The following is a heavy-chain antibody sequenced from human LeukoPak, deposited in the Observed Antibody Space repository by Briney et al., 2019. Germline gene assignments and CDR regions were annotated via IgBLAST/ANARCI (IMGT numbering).Heavy chain of an antibody. CDR2: IKQDGSEK. J-gene: IGHJ4*02. CDR3: ARELRTFDY. Sequence: GGSLRLSCAASGFAFGAYWMTWVRQAPGKGLEWVAKIKQDGSEKYYVESVQDRFTISRDNAKNSLYLQMNSLRAEDTAVYYCARELRTFDYWGQGTLVTVSS. D-gene: IGHD3-16*01. CDR1: GFAFGAYW. V-gene: IGHV3-7*01.